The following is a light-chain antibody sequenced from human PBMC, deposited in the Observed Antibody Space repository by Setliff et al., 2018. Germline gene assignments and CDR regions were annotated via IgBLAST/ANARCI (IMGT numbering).Light chain of an antibody. V-gene: IGLV2-14*01. J-gene: IGLJ1*01. CDR3: SSYTSSSLYV. Sequence: QSVLAQPASVSGSPGQSITISCTGTSSDVGGYNYVSWYQQHPGKAPKLMIYDVSKRPSGVSNRFSGSKPGNTASLTISGLQAEDEADYYCSSYTSSSLYVFGTGTKVTVL. CDR1: SSDVGGYNY. CDR2: DVS.